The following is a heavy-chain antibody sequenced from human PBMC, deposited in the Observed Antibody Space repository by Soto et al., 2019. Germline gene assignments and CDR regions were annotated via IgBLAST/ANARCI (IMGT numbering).Heavy chain of an antibody. Sequence: QVQLVESGGGVVQPGRSLRLSCAASGFTFSSYGMHWVRQAPGKGLEWVAVISYDGSNKYYADSVKGRFTISRDNSKNTLYLQMNSLRAEDTAVYYCAKVTGRVSYYYYYYGMDVW. CDR3: AKVTGRVSYYYYYYGMDV. CDR2: ISYDGSNK. V-gene: IGHV3-30*18. D-gene: IGHD1-26*01. J-gene: IGHJ6*01. CDR1: GFTFSSYG.